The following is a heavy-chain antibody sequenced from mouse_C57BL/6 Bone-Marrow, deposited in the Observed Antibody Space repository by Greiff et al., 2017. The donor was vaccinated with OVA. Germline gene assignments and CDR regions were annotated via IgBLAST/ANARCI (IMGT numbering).Heavy chain of an antibody. CDR3: ARGGVYFWYFDV. J-gene: IGHJ1*03. CDR2: IYPGSGST. CDR1: GYTFTSYW. D-gene: IGHD2-1*01. V-gene: IGHV1-55*01. Sequence: QVQLQQSGAELVKPGASVKMSCKASGYTFTSYWITWVKQRPGQGLEWIGDIYPGSGSTNYNEKFKSKATLTVDTSSSTAYMQLSSLTSEDSAVYYCARGGVYFWYFDVWGTGTTVTVSS.